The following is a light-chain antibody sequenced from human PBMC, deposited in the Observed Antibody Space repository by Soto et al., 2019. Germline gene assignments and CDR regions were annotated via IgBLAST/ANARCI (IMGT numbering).Light chain of an antibody. V-gene: IGKV3-20*01. CDR2: AAS. J-gene: IGKJ2*01. CDR1: QRLSTSY. CDR3: QQYTRSQYI. Sequence: EIVLTQSPGTLSLSPGDRATLSCRASQRLSTSYLAWYQQKPGQAPRLLIFAASSRATGIPDRFSGSGSGTDFTLTISRLEPEDFAVYSCQQYTRSQYIFGQGTKLEIK.